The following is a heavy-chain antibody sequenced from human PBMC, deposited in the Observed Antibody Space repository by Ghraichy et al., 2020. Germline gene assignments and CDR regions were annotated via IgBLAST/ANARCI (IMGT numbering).Heavy chain of an antibody. CDR3: ARDLVGLDAFDM. CDR1: GYKFTDYY. Sequence: ASVKVSCKASGYKFTDYYIHWVRQAPGQGLEWMGRINPDGGGTRFAERFQARVTMTRDTSINTVYMDLTRLTYDDTAVYYCARDLVGLDAFDMWGHGTMVSVSS. J-gene: IGHJ3*02. V-gene: IGHV1-2*06. D-gene: IGHD1-26*01. CDR2: INPDGGGT.